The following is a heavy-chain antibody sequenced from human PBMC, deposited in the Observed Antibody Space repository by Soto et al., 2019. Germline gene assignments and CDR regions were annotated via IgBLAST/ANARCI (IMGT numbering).Heavy chain of an antibody. V-gene: IGHV4-30-2*01. J-gene: IGHJ4*02. Sequence: PSETLSLTCAVSGGSISSGGYSWSWIRQPPGKGLEWIGYMYHSGSTYYNPSLKSRVTISIDRSKNQFSLKLSSVTAADTAVYYCAIYDIAAAGKETDYWGQGTLVTVSS. CDR1: GGSISSGGYS. CDR2: MYHSGST. D-gene: IGHD6-13*01. CDR3: AIYDIAAAGKETDY.